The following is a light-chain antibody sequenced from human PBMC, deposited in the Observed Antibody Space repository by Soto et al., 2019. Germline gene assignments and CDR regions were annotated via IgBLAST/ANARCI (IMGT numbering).Light chain of an antibody. CDR3: VQRSVWPWT. J-gene: IGKJ1*01. Sequence: EIVLTQSPATLSLSPGERGTLSCRASQSVGRYLAWYQHKPCQPPRLLIYDTSNSAPGTTGRFGGSGSGTDFTLANSSLVSEDCAVYYCVQRSVWPWTVGQGTKVEVK. CDR2: DTS. V-gene: IGKV3-11*01. CDR1: QSVGRY.